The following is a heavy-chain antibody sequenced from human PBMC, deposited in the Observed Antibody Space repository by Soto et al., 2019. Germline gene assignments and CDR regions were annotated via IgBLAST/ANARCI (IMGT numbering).Heavy chain of an antibody. Sequence: TLSLSCGYSGLSSRNGYYWVWVRQQPGKGLEWIGTIYHSGSTFYNPSLKSRVTISVDTSKNQFSLKLTSVTAADTALYYCARVDRSRWTPNVFASRGQGTLVTVSS. CDR3: ARVDRSRWTPNVFAS. V-gene: IGHV4-38-2*01. D-gene: IGHD6-19*01. CDR2: IYHSGST. J-gene: IGHJ4*02. CDR1: GLSSRNGYY.